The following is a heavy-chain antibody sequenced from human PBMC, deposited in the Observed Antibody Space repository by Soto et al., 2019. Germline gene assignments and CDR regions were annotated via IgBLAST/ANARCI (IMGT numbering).Heavy chain of an antibody. Sequence: GGSLRLSCAASGFTFSSYWMSWVRQAPGKGLEWVANIKQDGSEKYYVDSVKGRFTISRDNAKNSLYLQMNSLRAEDTAGYYCARIRSLGLLWFGEFDYWGQGNLGTVS. CDR1: GFTFSSYW. J-gene: IGHJ4*02. D-gene: IGHD3-10*01. CDR3: ARIRSLGLLWFGEFDY. V-gene: IGHV3-7*01. CDR2: IKQDGSEK.